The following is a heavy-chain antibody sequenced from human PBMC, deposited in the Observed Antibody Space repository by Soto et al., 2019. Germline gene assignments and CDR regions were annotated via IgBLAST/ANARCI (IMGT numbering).Heavy chain of an antibody. CDR2: ISSSSYI. CDR3: ARAEVGATRDYYYGMDV. D-gene: IGHD1-26*01. Sequence: PGGSLRLSCAASGFTFSSYSMNWARQAPGKGLEWVSSISSSSYIYYADSVKGRFTISRDNAKNSLYLQMNSLRAEDTAVYYCARAEVGATRDYYYGMDVWGQGTTVTVSS. CDR1: GFTFSSYS. V-gene: IGHV3-21*01. J-gene: IGHJ6*02.